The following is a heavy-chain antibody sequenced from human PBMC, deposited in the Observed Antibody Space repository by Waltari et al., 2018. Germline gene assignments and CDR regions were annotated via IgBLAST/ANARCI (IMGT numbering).Heavy chain of an antibody. CDR2: IMTDGSEE. CDR3: ARDQWFAFDI. D-gene: IGHD3-22*01. CDR1: GFTRSRYW. Sequence: EVQLVESGGGLVQPGGSLRRSCAASGFTRSRYWMSWVRQAPGKGPEWVANIMTDGSEEYYVDSVRGRFTISRDNAKNSLYLQMNSLRPEDTAVYYCARDQWFAFDIWGHGTMVTVSS. J-gene: IGHJ3*02. V-gene: IGHV3-7*01.